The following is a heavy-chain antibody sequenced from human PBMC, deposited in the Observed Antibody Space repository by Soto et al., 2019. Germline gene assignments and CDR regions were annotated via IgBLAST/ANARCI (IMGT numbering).Heavy chain of an antibody. V-gene: IGHV3-15*01. CDR2: IKSKTDGGTT. D-gene: IGHD3-3*01. CDR3: TTDQLDYYDFWSGSPSYYYGMDV. J-gene: IGHJ6*02. Sequence: XESLRLSCAASGFTFSNAWMSWVRQAPGKGLEWVGRIKSKTDGGTTDYAAPVKGRFTISRDDSKNTLYLQMNSLKTEDTAVYYCTTDQLDYYDFWSGSPSYYYGMDVWGQGTTVTVSS. CDR1: GFTFSNAW.